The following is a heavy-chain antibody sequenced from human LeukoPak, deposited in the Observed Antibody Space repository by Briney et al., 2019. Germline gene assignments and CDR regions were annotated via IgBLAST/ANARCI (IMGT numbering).Heavy chain of an antibody. J-gene: IGHJ5*02. CDR3: ARGPSSLNWFDP. Sequence: GGSLRLSCAASGFTFSSYSMNWVRQAPGKGLEWVSYISSSSTIYYADSVKGRFTISRDNAKNSLYLQMNSLRDEDTAVYYCARGPSSLNWFDPWGQGTLVTVSS. V-gene: IGHV3-48*02. D-gene: IGHD6-6*01. CDR1: GFTFSSYS. CDR2: ISSSSTI.